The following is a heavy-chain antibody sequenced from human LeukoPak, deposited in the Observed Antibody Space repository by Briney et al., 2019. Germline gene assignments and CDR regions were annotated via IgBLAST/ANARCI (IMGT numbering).Heavy chain of an antibody. Sequence: PRGSLRLSCAASGFTFSSYAMSWVRQAPGKGLEWVSAISGSGGSIYYADSVKGRFTISRDNSKNTLYLQMNSLRAEDTAVYYCAKEVDYYDSAGDYWGQGTLVTVSS. CDR1: GFTFSSYA. V-gene: IGHV3-23*01. J-gene: IGHJ4*02. D-gene: IGHD3-22*01. CDR3: AKEVDYYDSAGDY. CDR2: ISGSGGSI.